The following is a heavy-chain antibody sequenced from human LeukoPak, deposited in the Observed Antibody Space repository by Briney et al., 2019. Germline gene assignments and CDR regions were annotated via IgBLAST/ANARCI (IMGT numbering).Heavy chain of an antibody. CDR1: GYTFTSYC. CDR3: ARDPQRSKYSSSPRGSYYYGMDV. J-gene: IGHJ6*02. CDR2: ISAYNGNT. D-gene: IGHD6-6*01. V-gene: IGHV1-18*01. Sequence: ASVKVSFKASGYTFTSYCISWVRQAPGQGLEWMGWISAYNGNTNYAQKLQGRVTMTTDTSTSTPYSGLRSLRSDDTAVYYCARDPQRSKYSSSPRGSYYYGMDVWGQGTTVTVSS.